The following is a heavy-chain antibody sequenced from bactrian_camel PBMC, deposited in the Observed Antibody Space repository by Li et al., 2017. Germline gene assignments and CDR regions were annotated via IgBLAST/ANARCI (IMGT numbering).Heavy chain of an antibody. CDR3: AAEPPWGGTCGSTFGY. V-gene: IGHV3S10*01. Sequence: VQLVESGGGLVQPGGSLRLICVVSGFRFGGHDMGWVRQAPGKEREFVSLIDSDGIASYADSVKGRFTISKDNAKNTLYLQMNSLKPEDTAMYYCAAEPPWGGTCGSTFGYWGQGTQVTVS. CDR2: IDSDGIA. CDR1: GFRFGGHD. D-gene: IGHD4*01. J-gene: IGHJ6*01.